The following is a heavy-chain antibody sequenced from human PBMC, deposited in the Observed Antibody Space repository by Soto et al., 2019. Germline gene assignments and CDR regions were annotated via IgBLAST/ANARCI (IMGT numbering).Heavy chain of an antibody. CDR1: GGSISSSSYY. Sequence: SETLSLTCTVSGGSISSSSYYWGWIRQPPGKGLEWIGSIYYSGSTYYNPSLKSRVTISVDTTKNQFSLKLSSVTAAGTAVYYCARQGDIVVVVAARNNWFDPWGQGTLVTVSS. V-gene: IGHV4-39*01. CDR2: IYYSGST. J-gene: IGHJ5*02. CDR3: ARQGDIVVVVAARNNWFDP. D-gene: IGHD2-15*01.